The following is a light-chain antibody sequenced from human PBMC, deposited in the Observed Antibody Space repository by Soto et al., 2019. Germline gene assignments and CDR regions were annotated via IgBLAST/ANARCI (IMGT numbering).Light chain of an antibody. V-gene: IGKV3-15*01. CDR3: QQYNSWPET. CDR2: DAS. J-gene: IGKJ1*01. CDR1: QSISNY. Sequence: EIVLTQSPATLSLSPGERATLSCRASQSISNYLAWYQQKAGQAPRLLIYDASTRATGIPARFSGSGSGTEFTLTISSLQSEDFAVYYCQQYNSWPETFGQGTKVDIK.